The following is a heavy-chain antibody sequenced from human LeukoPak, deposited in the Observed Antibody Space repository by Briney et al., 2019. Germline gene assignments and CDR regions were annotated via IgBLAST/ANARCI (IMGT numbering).Heavy chain of an antibody. Sequence: PGGSLRLSCAASGFTFSSYGMHWVRQAPGKGLEWVAFTRYDGSNKYYADSVKGRFTISRDNSKNTLYLQMNSLRAEDTAVYYCAKEILRSIGGENYMDVWGKGTTVTVSS. V-gene: IGHV3-30*02. D-gene: IGHD2-21*01. CDR3: AKEILRSIGGENYMDV. CDR1: GFTFSSYG. J-gene: IGHJ6*03. CDR2: TRYDGSNK.